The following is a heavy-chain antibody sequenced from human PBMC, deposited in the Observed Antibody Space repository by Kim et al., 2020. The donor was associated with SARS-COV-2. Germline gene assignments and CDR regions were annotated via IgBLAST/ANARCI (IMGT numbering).Heavy chain of an antibody. V-gene: IGHV4-61*01. D-gene: IGHD4-17*01. Sequence: SETLSLTCTVSGGSVSSGSYYWSWIRQPPGKGLEWIGYIYYSGSTNYNPSLKSRVTISVDTSKNQFSLKLSSVTAADTAVYYCARGGAAVKSSYYYGMDVWGQGTTVTVSS. CDR2: IYYSGST. CDR3: ARGGAAVKSSYYYGMDV. CDR1: GGSVSSGSYY. J-gene: IGHJ6*02.